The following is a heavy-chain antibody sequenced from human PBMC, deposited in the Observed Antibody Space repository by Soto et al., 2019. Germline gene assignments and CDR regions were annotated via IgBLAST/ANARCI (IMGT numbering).Heavy chain of an antibody. CDR3: AKDLRYRVYYYGTEV. Sequence: GGSLRLSCAASGFTFSSYGMHWVRQAPGKGLEWVAVISYDGSNKYYADSVKGRFTISRDNSKNTLYLQMNSLRAEDTAVYYCAKDLRYRVYYYGTEVWGQGTTVTVSS. CDR1: GFTFSSYG. J-gene: IGHJ6*02. V-gene: IGHV3-30*18. CDR2: ISYDGSNK. D-gene: IGHD1-1*01.